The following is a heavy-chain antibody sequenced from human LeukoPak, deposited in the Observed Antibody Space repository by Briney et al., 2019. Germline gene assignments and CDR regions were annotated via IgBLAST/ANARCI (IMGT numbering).Heavy chain of an antibody. CDR2: INPSDGST. J-gene: IGHJ4*02. CDR1: GYTFTSYY. D-gene: IGHD5-12*01. V-gene: IGHV1-46*01. CDR3: ARPRNIMASPFDY. Sequence: ASVKVSCKASGYTFTSYYMHWVRQAPGQGLEWMGVINPSDGSTDYAQKFQGSVTMTRDTSTSTLYMELSSLRSEDTAIYYCARPRNIMASPFDYWGQGTLVTVSS.